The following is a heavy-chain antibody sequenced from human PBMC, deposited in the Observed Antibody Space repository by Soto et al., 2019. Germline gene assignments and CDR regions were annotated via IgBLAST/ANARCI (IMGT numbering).Heavy chain of an antibody. CDR1: GGTFSSYA. J-gene: IGHJ6*02. D-gene: IGHD3-3*01. CDR2: IIPIFGTA. Sequence: GASVKVSCKASGGTFSSYAISWVRQAPGQGLEWMGGIIPIFGTANYAQKFQGRVTITADESTSTAYMELSSLRSEDTAVYYCARDVGVVAYYYYGMGVWGQGTTVTVSS. CDR3: ARDVGVVAYYYYGMGV. V-gene: IGHV1-69*13.